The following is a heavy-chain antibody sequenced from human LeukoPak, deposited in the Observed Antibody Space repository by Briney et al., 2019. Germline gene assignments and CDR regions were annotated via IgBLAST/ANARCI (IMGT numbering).Heavy chain of an antibody. J-gene: IGHJ5*02. CDR1: GYTFTGYY. CDR3: ARRIAARPSDNWFDP. D-gene: IGHD6-6*01. Sequence: GASVKVSCKASGYTFTGYYMHWVRQAPGQGLEWMGWINPNSGGINYAQKFQGRVTMTRDTSISTAYMELSRLRSDDTAVYYCARRIAARPSDNWFDPWGQGTLVTVSS. V-gene: IGHV1-2*02. CDR2: INPNSGGI.